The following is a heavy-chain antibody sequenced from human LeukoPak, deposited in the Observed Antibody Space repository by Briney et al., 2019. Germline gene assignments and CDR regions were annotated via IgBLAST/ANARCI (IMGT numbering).Heavy chain of an antibody. Sequence: GGSLRLSCAASGFTFSSNWMHWVRQAPGKGLVWISRINGGGRIIEHAESVKGRFTISRNNADNTLHLQMNSLRAEDTAVYHCVREVGAPGSFQHWGQGAPVTVSS. D-gene: IGHD1-26*01. CDR3: VREVGAPGSFQH. CDR2: INGGGRII. J-gene: IGHJ1*01. CDR1: GFTFSSNW. V-gene: IGHV3-74*03.